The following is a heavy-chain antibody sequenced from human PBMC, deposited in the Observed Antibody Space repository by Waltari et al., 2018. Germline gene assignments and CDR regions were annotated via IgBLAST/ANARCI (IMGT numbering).Heavy chain of an antibody. V-gene: IGHV4-61*02. CDR3: ARESLGLMDRAFDI. CDR1: GGSISRSSYH. CDR2: TDTRGST. Sequence: QVQPQESGPGLVKPSQTLSLTCTVSGGSISRSSYHWRWIRQPAGKGLEWIGRTDTRGSTNYNPSLKSRVTISVDTSKNQCSLKLSSVTAADTAVYYCARESLGLMDRAFDIWGQGTMVTVSS. J-gene: IGHJ3*02. D-gene: IGHD3-16*01.